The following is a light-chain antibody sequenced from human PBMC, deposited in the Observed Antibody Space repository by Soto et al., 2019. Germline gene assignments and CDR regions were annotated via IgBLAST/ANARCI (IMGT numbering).Light chain of an antibody. Sequence: VLTQPASVSGSPGQSITISCAGTSSDIGAYKYVSWYQQHPGKAPTLVIYDVSNRPSGVSNRFSGSKSGNTASLTISGLQPEDEAVYYCISYTRSTALVFGVGTKVTVL. CDR2: DVS. J-gene: IGLJ2*01. CDR1: SSDIGAYKY. CDR3: ISYTRSTALV. V-gene: IGLV2-14*01.